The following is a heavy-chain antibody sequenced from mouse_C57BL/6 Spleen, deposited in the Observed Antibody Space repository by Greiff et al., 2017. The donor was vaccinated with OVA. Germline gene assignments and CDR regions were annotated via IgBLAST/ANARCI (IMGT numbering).Heavy chain of an antibody. Sequence: GGGLVQPKGSLKLSCAASGFTFNTYAMHWVRQAPGKGLEWVARIRSKSSNYATYYADSVKDRFTISRDDSQSMLYLQMNNLKTEDAAMYYCVREGGADWYFDVWGTGTTVTVSS. CDR3: VREGGADWYFDV. J-gene: IGHJ1*03. D-gene: IGHD3-3*01. V-gene: IGHV10-3*01. CDR2: IRSKSSNYAT. CDR1: GFTFNTYA.